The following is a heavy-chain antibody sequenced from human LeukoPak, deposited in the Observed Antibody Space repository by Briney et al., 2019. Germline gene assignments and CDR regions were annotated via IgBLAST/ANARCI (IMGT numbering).Heavy chain of an antibody. V-gene: IGHV3-21*01. D-gene: IGHD2-2*01. CDR2: ISSSSSYI. J-gene: IGHJ4*02. CDR1: GFTFSTYG. Sequence: GGSLRLSCAASGFTFSTYGIHWVRQAPGKRLEWVSSISSSSSYIYYADSVKGRFTISRDNAKNSLYLQMNSLRAEDTAVYYCARGERGLYCSSTSCYPVLGGQGTLVTVSS. CDR3: ARGERGLYCSSTSCYPVL.